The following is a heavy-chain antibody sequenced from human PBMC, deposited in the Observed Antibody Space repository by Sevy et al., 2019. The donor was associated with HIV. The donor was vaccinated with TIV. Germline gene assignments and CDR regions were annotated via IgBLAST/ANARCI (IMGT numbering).Heavy chain of an antibody. CDR2: ISSSSSTI. J-gene: IGHJ3*02. Sequence: GGFLRLSCAASGFTFSSYSMNWVRQAPGKGLEWVSYISSSSSTIYYADSVKGRFTISRDNAKNSLYLQMNSLRDEDTAVYYCATIGSIFGVVIHPTDAFDIWGQGTMVTVSS. V-gene: IGHV3-48*02. CDR3: ATIGSIFGVVIHPTDAFDI. D-gene: IGHD3-3*02. CDR1: GFTFSSYS.